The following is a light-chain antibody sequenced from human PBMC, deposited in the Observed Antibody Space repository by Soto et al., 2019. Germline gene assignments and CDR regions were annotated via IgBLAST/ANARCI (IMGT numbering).Light chain of an antibody. CDR2: GAS. Sequence: DIQMTQSPSSLSASVGDRVTITCRASQGISNNLAWYQQKPGKGPQLLIYGASTLQSGVPSRFSGSRSGTDFTLTISSLQPEDVATYYCQKYDSAPLTFGQGTKVEFK. CDR1: QGISNN. CDR3: QKYDSAPLT. J-gene: IGKJ1*01. V-gene: IGKV1-27*01.